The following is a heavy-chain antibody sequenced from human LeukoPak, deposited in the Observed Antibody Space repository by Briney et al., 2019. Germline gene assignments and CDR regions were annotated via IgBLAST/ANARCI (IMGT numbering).Heavy chain of an antibody. J-gene: IGHJ6*02. CDR1: GXTFSSYA. CDR2: ISYDGSDE. D-gene: IGHD3-22*01. V-gene: IGHV3-30-3*01. CDR3: VTPQYYYESMGYYYYGMDV. Sequence: QPGGSLRLSWAASGXTFSSYAMHWVRQAPGKGLEWVAVISYDGSDEYYADSVKGRFIISRDNSKDTLYLQMNSLRAEDSAVYYCVTPQYYYESMGYYYYGMDVWGQGTTVTVSS.